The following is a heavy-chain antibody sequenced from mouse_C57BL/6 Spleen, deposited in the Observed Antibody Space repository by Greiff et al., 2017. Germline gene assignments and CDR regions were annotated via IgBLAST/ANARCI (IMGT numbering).Heavy chain of an antibody. J-gene: IGHJ2*01. CDR1: GYTFTDYY. V-gene: IGHV1-26*01. Sequence: EVQLQQSGPELVKPGASVKISCKASGYTFTDYYMNWVKQSHGKSLEWIGDINPNNGGTSYNQKFKGKATLTVDKSSSTAYMELRSLTSEDSAVYYCAREGDEYDVKYYFDYWGQGTTLTVSS. CDR3: AREGDEYDVKYYFDY. D-gene: IGHD2-4*01. CDR2: INPNNGGT.